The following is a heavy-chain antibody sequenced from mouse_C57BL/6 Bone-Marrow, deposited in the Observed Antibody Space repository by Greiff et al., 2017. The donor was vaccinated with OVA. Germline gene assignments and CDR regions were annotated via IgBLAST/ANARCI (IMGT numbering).Heavy chain of an antibody. CDR3: VRQRITTVPSVAMDY. Sequence: EVKVVESGGGLVQPKGSLKLSCAASGFSFNTYAMNWVRQAPGKGLEWVARIRSKSNNYATYYADSVKDRFTISRDDSESMLYLQMNNLKTEDTAMYYCVRQRITTVPSVAMDYWGQGTSVTVSS. CDR1: GFSFNTYA. J-gene: IGHJ4*01. CDR2: IRSKSNNYAT. D-gene: IGHD1-1*01. V-gene: IGHV10-1*01.